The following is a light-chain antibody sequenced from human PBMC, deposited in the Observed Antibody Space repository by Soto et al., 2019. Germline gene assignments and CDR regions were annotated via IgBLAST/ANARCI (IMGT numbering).Light chain of an antibody. CDR3: QKYNSAPWT. J-gene: IGKJ1*01. CDR1: QGISNY. Sequence: DIQRTQSTSSLSASVGDRVTITCRASQGISNYLAWYQQKPGTVPKLLISAASTLQTGVPSRFSGGGSGTDFTLTISSLQPEDVATYYCQKYNSAPWTFGQGSKVAI. V-gene: IGKV1-27*01. CDR2: AAS.